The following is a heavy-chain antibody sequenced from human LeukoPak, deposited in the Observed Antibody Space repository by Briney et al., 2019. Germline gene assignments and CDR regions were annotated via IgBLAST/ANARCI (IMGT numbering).Heavy chain of an antibody. Sequence: ASVKVSCKTSGYTFTSYDITWVRRAPGQGLEWMGWVSAYNGNTKYAQNLQGRVTMTTDTSTSTAYMELRSLRSDDTAVYYCAKSSYCSSTSCFEYFPQWGQGTLVTVSS. J-gene: IGHJ1*01. D-gene: IGHD2-2*01. CDR2: VSAYNGNT. CDR3: AKSSYCSSTSCFEYFPQ. CDR1: GYTFTSYD. V-gene: IGHV1-18*01.